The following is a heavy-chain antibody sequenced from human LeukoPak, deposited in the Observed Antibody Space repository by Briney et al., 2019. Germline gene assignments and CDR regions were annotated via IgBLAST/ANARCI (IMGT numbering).Heavy chain of an antibody. D-gene: IGHD1-1*01. J-gene: IGHJ6*03. CDR1: GYTFTSYD. V-gene: IGHV1-8*01. CDR2: MNPNSGNT. CDR3: ARATSYGRGNYMDV. Sequence: GDSVTVSCKASGYTFTSYDINWVRRAAGQGLEWMGWMNPNSGNTGYAQKFQGRVTMTRNTSIRTAYMYPGTLRAEDTAVYYCARATSYGRGNYMDVRGKGTTVTVSS.